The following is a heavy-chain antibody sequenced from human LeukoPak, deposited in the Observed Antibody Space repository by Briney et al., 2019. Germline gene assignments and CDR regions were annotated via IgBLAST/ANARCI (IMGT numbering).Heavy chain of an antibody. J-gene: IGHJ4*02. D-gene: IGHD2-2*01. V-gene: IGHV5-51*01. Sequence: GESLKISSKGSGYSFTSYWIGWVRQMPGKGLEWMGIIYPGDSDTRYSPSFQGQVTISADKSISTAYLRWSSLKASDTAMYYCARRDETLGYCSSTSCYSQAVDYWGQGTLVTVSS. CDR3: ARRDETLGYCSSTSCYSQAVDY. CDR2: IYPGDSDT. CDR1: GYSFTSYW.